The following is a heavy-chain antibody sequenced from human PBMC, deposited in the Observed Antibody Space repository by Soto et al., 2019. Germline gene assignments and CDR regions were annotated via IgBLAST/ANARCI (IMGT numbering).Heavy chain of an antibody. D-gene: IGHD1-26*01. CDR3: ARDLISGSYQQGY. Sequence: EVQLVESGGGLVQPGGSLRLSCAASGFTFSSYWMSWVRQAPGKGLEWLANIKQDGSEKYYVDSVKGRFTISRDNAKNSLYLQMNSLRAEDTAVYYCARDLISGSYQQGYWGQGTLVTVSS. CDR1: GFTFSSYW. J-gene: IGHJ4*02. CDR2: IKQDGSEK. V-gene: IGHV3-7*03.